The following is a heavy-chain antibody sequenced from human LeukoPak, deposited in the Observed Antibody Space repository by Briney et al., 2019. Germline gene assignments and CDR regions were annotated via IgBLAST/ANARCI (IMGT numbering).Heavy chain of an antibody. Sequence: GESLKIPCKGSGYSFTSYWIGWVRQMPGKGLEWMGIIYPGDSDTRYSPSFQGQVTISADKSISTAYLQWSSLKASDTAMYYCARSPGYCSGGSCYVFDYWGQGTLVTVSS. J-gene: IGHJ4*02. V-gene: IGHV5-51*01. D-gene: IGHD2-15*01. CDR1: GYSFTSYW. CDR3: ARSPGYCSGGSCYVFDY. CDR2: IYPGDSDT.